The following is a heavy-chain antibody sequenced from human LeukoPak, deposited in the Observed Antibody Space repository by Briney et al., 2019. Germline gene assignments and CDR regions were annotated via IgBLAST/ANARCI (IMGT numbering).Heavy chain of an antibody. J-gene: IGHJ4*02. CDR3: TRGHGKSRQYLLDFDF. V-gene: IGHV1-2*02. Sequence: ASVKVSCKASGYTFSNYGMNWVRQAPGQGLEWMGWIDPNNGDTYYSQKFQGRVTMTAEMSIKTAYLNLRGLTSDDSALFFCTRGHGKSRQYLLDFDFWGQGTLLIVSS. CDR1: GYTFSNYG. CDR2: IDPNNGDT. D-gene: IGHD2-15*01.